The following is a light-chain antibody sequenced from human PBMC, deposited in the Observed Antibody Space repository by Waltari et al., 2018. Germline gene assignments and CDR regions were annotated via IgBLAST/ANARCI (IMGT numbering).Light chain of an antibody. CDR1: QKISYW. CDR3: QQYNSYSWT. V-gene: IGKV1-5*01. J-gene: IGKJ1*01. CDR2: DAS. Sequence: DIKMTQSPSTLSASVGDSVTITCRANQKISYWLAWYQQKPGKAPRLLIYDASILESGVPSRFSGSASGTEFPLSINSLQPDDFACYYCQQYNSYSWTFGQGTKVEIK.